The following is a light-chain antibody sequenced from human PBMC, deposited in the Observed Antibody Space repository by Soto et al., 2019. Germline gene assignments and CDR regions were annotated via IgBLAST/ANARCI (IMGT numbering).Light chain of an antibody. Sequence: DIQMTQSPSTLSASVGDRVTITCRASQSVGDWLAWYQQKQGKAPKLLIYKASILEDGVPSRFSGRGSGTEFTLTISSLQPDDFATYYCQQCDSFSLTFGGGTKVEIK. CDR2: KAS. V-gene: IGKV1-5*03. CDR3: QQCDSFSLT. J-gene: IGKJ4*01. CDR1: QSVGDW.